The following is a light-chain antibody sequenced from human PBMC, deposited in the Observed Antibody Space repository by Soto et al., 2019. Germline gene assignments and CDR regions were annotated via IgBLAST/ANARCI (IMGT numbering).Light chain of an antibody. CDR1: SSNIGAGYD. J-gene: IGLJ2*01. CDR3: QAYDSSLRGVV. CDR2: GNS. Sequence: QSVLTQPPSVSGAPGQRVTISCTASSSNIGAGYDVHWYQQLPGPAPKLLIYGNSNRPSGVPDRVSGSKSGTSASLAITGLQAEDEADYYCQAYDSSLRGVVFGGGTKLTVL. V-gene: IGLV1-40*01.